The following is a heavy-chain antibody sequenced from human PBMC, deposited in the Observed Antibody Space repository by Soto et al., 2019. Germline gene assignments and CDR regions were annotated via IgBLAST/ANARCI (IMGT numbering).Heavy chain of an antibody. V-gene: IGHV4-4*03. CDR3: ARAAPFGDFDY. CDR2: IYHSGST. Sequence: RLPETLSLTCAVSGDSSSSSNWWSWVRQPPGKGLEWIGEIYHSGSTNYNPSLKNRVTISVDKSKNQFSLKLSSVTAADTAVYYCARAAPFGDFDYWGQGILVTVSS. D-gene: IGHD3-10*01. J-gene: IGHJ4*02. CDR1: GDSSSSSNW.